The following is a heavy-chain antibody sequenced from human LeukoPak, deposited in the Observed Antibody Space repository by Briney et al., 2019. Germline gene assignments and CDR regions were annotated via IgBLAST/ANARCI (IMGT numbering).Heavy chain of an antibody. Sequence: GASVKVSCKASGYTFTGYYVHWVRQAPGQGLEWMGWINPNSGGTNYAQKFQGRVTMTRDTSISTAYMELSRLRSDDTAVYYCAREAPYCSSTSCPLDYWGQGTLVTVSS. CDR2: INPNSGGT. J-gene: IGHJ4*02. D-gene: IGHD2-2*01. CDR1: GYTFTGYY. V-gene: IGHV1-2*02. CDR3: AREAPYCSSTSCPLDY.